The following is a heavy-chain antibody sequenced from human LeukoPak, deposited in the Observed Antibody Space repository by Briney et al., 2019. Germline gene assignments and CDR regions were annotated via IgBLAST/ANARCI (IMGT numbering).Heavy chain of an antibody. CDR3: ARGLFTSGSYYNFFDY. D-gene: IGHD3-10*01. CDR1: GFTFSNYV. Sequence: PGGSLRLSCAASGFTFSNYVMSWVRQPPGKGLEWVSVIFNGGSTYYADSVKGRFTISTDNSKNMLFLQMNSLRAEDTAVYYCARGLFTSGSYYNFFDYWAQGTLVTVSS. CDR2: IFNGGST. J-gene: IGHJ4*02. V-gene: IGHV3-66*01.